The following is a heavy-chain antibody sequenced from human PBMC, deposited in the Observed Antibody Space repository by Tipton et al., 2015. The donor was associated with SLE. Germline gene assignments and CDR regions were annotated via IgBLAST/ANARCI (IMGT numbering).Heavy chain of an antibody. Sequence: SLRLSCAASGFTFSSYSMNWVRQAPGKGLEWVSSISSSSSYIYYADSVKGRFTISRDNAKNSLYLQMNSLRAEDTAVYYCAREDTAMAGSEAFDIWGQGTMVTVSS. CDR1: GFTFSSYS. J-gene: IGHJ3*02. D-gene: IGHD5-18*01. V-gene: IGHV3-21*01. CDR3: AREDTAMAGSEAFDI. CDR2: ISSSSSYI.